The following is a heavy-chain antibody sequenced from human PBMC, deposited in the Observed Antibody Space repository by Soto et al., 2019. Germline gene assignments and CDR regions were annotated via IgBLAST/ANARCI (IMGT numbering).Heavy chain of an antibody. D-gene: IGHD3-16*02. CDR1: GYRSASYS. V-gene: IGHV5-10-1*01. J-gene: IGHJ5*02. CDR3: TRHAVITSGGVIVSHWFDP. Sequence: PWEPLKISSDGSGYRSASYSITWLRQVPGKGLEWMGRIDPLDSQTNYSASFEGHVTFSADKSINTAFLQWSSLRASDTATYFCTRHAVITSGGVIVSHWFDPWGQGTPVTVSS. CDR2: IDPLDSQT.